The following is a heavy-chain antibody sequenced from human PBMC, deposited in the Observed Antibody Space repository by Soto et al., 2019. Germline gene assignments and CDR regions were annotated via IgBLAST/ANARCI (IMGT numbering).Heavy chain of an antibody. D-gene: IGHD2-2*01. CDR3: TKTFCSANTCYDIFDV. CDR1: GGSINSDY. CDR2: ISYNGHT. V-gene: IGHV4-59*03. J-gene: IGHJ3*01. Sequence: SETLSLTCTVSGGSINSDYWGWFRQPPRKGLEWIGYISYNGHTNYNPSLKSRVTISVAPSKNQFSLRLMSVSAADTAVYYCTKTFCSANTCYDIFDVWGQGTMVTVSS.